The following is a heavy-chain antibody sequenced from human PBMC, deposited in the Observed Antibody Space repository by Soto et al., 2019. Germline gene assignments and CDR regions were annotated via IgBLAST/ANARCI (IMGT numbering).Heavy chain of an antibody. CDR1: GFTFSSYA. V-gene: IGHV3-23*01. J-gene: IGHJ4*02. CDR2: ISGSGGST. Sequence: GGSLRLSCAASGFTFSSYAMSWVRQAPGKGLEWVSAISGSGGSTYYADSVKGRFTISRDNSKNTLYLQMNSLRAEDTAVYYCATLSIVVVVAATRNRVRGGYYFDYWGQGTLVTVSS. D-gene: IGHD2-15*01. CDR3: ATLSIVVVVAATRNRVRGGYYFDY.